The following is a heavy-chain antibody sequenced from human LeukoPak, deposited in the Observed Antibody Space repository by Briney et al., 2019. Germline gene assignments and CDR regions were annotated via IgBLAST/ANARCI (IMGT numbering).Heavy chain of an antibody. CDR2: ISYSGST. CDR1: GGSISSYY. CDR3: ARQGYDILTGYIDAFDI. J-gene: IGHJ3*02. D-gene: IGHD3-9*01. V-gene: IGHV4-59*08. Sequence: PSETLSLTCTVSGGSISSYYWSWIRQPPGKGLEWIGYISYSGSTNYNASLKSRVTISIDTSKTQSSLKLRSVPAADTAIYYCARQGYDILTGYIDAFDIWGQGTMVTVSS.